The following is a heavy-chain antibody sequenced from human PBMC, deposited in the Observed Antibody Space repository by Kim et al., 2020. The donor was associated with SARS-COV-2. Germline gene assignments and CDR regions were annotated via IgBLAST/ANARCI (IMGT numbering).Heavy chain of an antibody. V-gene: IGHV4-30-4*01. D-gene: IGHD3-3*01. CDR1: GGSISSGDYY. J-gene: IGHJ3*02. Sequence: SETLSLTCTVSGGSISSGDYYWSWIRQPPGKGLEWIGYIYYSGITYYNPSLKSRVTISVDTSKNQFSLKLSSVTAADTAVYYCARDPFSITIFGVVITDAFDIWGQGKMVTVSS. CDR3: ARDPFSITIFGVVITDAFDI. CDR2: IYYSGIT.